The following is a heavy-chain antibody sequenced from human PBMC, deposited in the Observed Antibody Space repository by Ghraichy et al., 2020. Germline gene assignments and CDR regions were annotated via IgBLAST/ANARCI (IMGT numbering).Heavy chain of an antibody. V-gene: IGHV3-66*02. D-gene: IGHD1-1*01. CDR1: GFTVSSNY. J-gene: IGHJ4*02. CDR2: IYSGGTI. CDR3: ARGGTWQLGSCYYDY. Sequence: GGSLRLSCAASGFTVSSNYMSWVRQGPGKGLEWVSVIYSGGTIKYADSVKGRFTISRDNSKNTLYLQMNSLGPEDTAIYYCARGGTWQLGSCYYDYWGQGTLVTGSS.